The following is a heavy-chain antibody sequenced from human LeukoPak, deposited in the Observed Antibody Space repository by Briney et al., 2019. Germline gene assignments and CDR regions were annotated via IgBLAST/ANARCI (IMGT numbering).Heavy chain of an antibody. J-gene: IGHJ3*02. Sequence: GGSLRLSCAASGFTFSSYWMSWVRQAPGKGLEWVSAISGSGGSTYYADPVKGRFTISRDNSENTLYLQMNSLRAEDTAVYYCAKVRAGPRGAFDIWGQGTMVTVSS. D-gene: IGHD6-13*01. CDR3: AKVRAGPRGAFDI. V-gene: IGHV3-23*01. CDR1: GFTFSSYW. CDR2: ISGSGGST.